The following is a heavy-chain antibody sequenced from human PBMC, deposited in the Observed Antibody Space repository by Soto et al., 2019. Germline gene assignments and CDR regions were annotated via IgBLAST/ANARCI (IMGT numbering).Heavy chain of an antibody. Sequence: GGSLRLSCAVSGFTFSSHAMHWVRQAPGKGLEWVALILYDGSNKNYADSVKGRFTISRDNSKNTLYLQMNSLRPEDTAVYYCARDRFSSDWYDIDNWGQGTLVTVSS. CDR1: GFTFSSHA. CDR3: ARDRFSSDWYDIDN. CDR2: ILYDGSNK. V-gene: IGHV3-30-3*01. D-gene: IGHD6-19*01. J-gene: IGHJ4*02.